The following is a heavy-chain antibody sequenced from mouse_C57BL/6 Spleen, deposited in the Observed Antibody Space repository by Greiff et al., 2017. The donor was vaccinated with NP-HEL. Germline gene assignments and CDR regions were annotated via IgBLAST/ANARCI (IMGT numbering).Heavy chain of an antibody. D-gene: IGHD2-5*01. Sequence: EVKLMESGGGLVQPVGSLSLSCAASGFTFTDYYMSWVRQPPGKALEWLGFIRNKANGYTTEYSASVKGRFTISRDNSQSILYLQMNALRAEDSATYYCARYGYRNYEWYFDVWGTGTTVTVSS. CDR2: IRNKANGYTT. CDR1: GFTFTDYY. CDR3: ARYGYRNYEWYFDV. V-gene: IGHV7-3*01. J-gene: IGHJ1*03.